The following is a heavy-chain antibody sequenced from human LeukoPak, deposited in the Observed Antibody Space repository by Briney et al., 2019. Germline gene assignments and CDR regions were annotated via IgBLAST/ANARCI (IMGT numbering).Heavy chain of an antibody. D-gene: IGHD1-1*01. CDR1: GYSISSGYY. Sequence: SETLSLTCAVSGYSISSGYYWGWIRQPPGKGLEWIGCIYHSGSTYYNPSLKSRVTVSVDTSKNQFSLKLSSVTAADTAVYYCARRRKNDVLDYWGQGTLVTVSS. CDR2: IYHSGST. J-gene: IGHJ4*02. V-gene: IGHV4-38-2*01. CDR3: ARRRKNDVLDY.